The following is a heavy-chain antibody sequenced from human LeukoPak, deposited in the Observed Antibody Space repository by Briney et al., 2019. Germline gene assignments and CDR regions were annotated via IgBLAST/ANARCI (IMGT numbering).Heavy chain of an antibody. CDR2: VFYSGST. CDR3: ARAHDYGDSWAFDP. V-gene: IGHV4-59*01. CDR1: GGSISNYY. J-gene: IGHJ5*02. Sequence: SETLSLTCTVSGGSISNYYWSWIRQPPGKGLEWIGYVFYSGSTNYNPSLKSRVTISVDTSKNQFSLKLSSVTAADTAVYYCARAHDYGDSWAFDPWGQGTLVTVSS. D-gene: IGHD4-17*01.